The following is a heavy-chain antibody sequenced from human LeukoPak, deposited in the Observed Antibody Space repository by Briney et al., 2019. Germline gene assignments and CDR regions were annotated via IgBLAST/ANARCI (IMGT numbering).Heavy chain of an antibody. V-gene: IGHV4-39*01. CDR1: GGSFSNNYN. Sequence: SETLSLTCSVSGGSFSNNYNWDWIRQPPGKGLEWIGSLYDSGKTYHNPSLKSRVTISVDSSKSQFSLKLSSVTAEDTAVYYCSRSSDFGGLNFYYYMDVWGKGTTVTVS. D-gene: IGHD4-23*01. J-gene: IGHJ6*03. CDR2: LYDSGKT. CDR3: SRSSDFGGLNFYYYMDV.